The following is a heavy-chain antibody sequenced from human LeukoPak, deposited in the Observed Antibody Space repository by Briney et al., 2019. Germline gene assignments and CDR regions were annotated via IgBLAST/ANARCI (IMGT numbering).Heavy chain of an antibody. J-gene: IGHJ3*02. D-gene: IGHD1-26*01. CDR1: GFTFDDYA. CDR3: AKGKVGATFDAFDI. CDR2: ISWNSGSI. Sequence: PAGRSLRLSCAASGFTFDDYAMHWVRHAPGKGLEWVSGISWNSGSIAYADSVKGRFTISRDNAKNSLYLQMNSLRAEDTALYYCAKGKVGATFDAFDIWGQGTMVTVSS. V-gene: IGHV3-9*01.